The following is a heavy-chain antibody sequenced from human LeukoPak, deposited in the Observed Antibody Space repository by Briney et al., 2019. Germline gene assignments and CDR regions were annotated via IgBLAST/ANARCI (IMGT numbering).Heavy chain of an antibody. CDR1: GYTFTSYY. CDR3: ARRGITLARGVISDYYYGMDV. V-gene: IGHV1-46*01. J-gene: IGHJ6*02. CDR2: INPSGGYT. Sequence: ASVKVSCKASGYTFTSYYMHWVRQAPGQGLEWMGIINPSGGYTNFAQKFRGRVTMTRDTSTSTVYMALSSLRSEDTAVYYCARRGITLARGVISDYYYGMDVWGQGTTVTVSS. D-gene: IGHD3-10*01.